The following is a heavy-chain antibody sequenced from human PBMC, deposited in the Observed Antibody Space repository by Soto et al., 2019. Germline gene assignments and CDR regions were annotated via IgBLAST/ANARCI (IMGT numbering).Heavy chain of an antibody. Sequence: SETLSLTCTVSGGSISSYYWSWIRQPAGKGLEWIGRIYTSGSTNYNPSLKSRVTMSVDTSKHQFSLKLSSVTAADTAVYYCAREGSDYYDSSGLAYWGQGTLVTVSS. V-gene: IGHV4-4*07. J-gene: IGHJ4*02. CDR1: GGSISSYY. CDR3: AREGSDYYDSSGLAY. D-gene: IGHD3-22*01. CDR2: IYTSGST.